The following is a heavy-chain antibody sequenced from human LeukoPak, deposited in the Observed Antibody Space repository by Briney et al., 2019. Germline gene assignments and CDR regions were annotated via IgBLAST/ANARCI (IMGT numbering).Heavy chain of an antibody. CDR1: GYTLTELS. J-gene: IGHJ4*02. D-gene: IGHD6-19*01. CDR3: AREGLAVAGTVL. Sequence: ASVKVSCKVSGYTLTELSMHWVRQAPGKGLEWMGGFDPEDGETIYAQKFQGRVTMTEDTSTDTAYMELSRLRSDDTAVYYCAREGLAVAGTVLWGQGTLVTVSS. V-gene: IGHV1-24*01. CDR2: FDPEDGET.